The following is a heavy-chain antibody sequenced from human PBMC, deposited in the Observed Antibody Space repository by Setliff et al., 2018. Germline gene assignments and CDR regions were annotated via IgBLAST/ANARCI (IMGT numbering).Heavy chain of an antibody. CDR3: ARRTFGSGRFDP. V-gene: IGHV4-61*09. J-gene: IGHJ5*02. CDR2: IHTSGST. Sequence: SVTLSLTCTVSGDSISSGSYYWSWIRQPAGKGLEWIGQIHTSGSTNYSPSLKSRVTISIDTSKNQFSLKPNSVTATDTALYYCARRTFGSGRFDPWGQGTLVTVS. D-gene: IGHD3-16*01. CDR1: GDSISSGSYY.